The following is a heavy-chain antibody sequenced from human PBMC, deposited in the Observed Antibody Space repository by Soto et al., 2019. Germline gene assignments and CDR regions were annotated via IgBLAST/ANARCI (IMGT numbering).Heavy chain of an antibody. CDR3: ARESEFLEWSLGYYYYYYYYMDV. V-gene: IGHV3-7*01. D-gene: IGHD3-3*01. Sequence: SLRLSCAASGFTFSSYWMSWVRQAPGKGLEWVAKIKQDGSEKYYVDSVKGRFTISRDNAKNSLYLQMNSLRAEDTAVYYCARESEFLEWSLGYYYYYYYYMDVWGKGTTVTVSS. CDR2: IKQDGSEK. J-gene: IGHJ6*03. CDR1: GFTFSSYW.